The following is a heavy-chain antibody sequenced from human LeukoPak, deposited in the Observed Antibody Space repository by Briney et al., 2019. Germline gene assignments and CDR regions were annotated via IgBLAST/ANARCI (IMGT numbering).Heavy chain of an antibody. Sequence: PGGSLRLPCAASGFTVSRNYMSWVRQAPGKGLEWVSVIYSGGSTYYADSVRGRFTISRDNSKNKLYLQMNSLRAEDTAVYYCARFYCGGDCYAGYFDYWGQGTLVTVSS. V-gene: IGHV3-53*01. CDR3: ARFYCGGDCYAGYFDY. D-gene: IGHD2-21*02. J-gene: IGHJ4*02. CDR1: GFTVSRNY. CDR2: IYSGGST.